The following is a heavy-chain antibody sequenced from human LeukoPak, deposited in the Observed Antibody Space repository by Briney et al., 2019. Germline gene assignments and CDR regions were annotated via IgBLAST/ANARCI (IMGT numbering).Heavy chain of an antibody. CDR1: GDSVSSNSAA. CDR3: ARESSSWYGGPQDY. Sequence: SQTLSLTCAISGDSVSSNSAAWNWFRQSPSRGLEWLGRTYYRSKWYNDYAVSVKSRITINPDTSKNQFSLQLNSVTPEDTAVYYCARESSSWYGGPQDYWGQGTLVTVSS. V-gene: IGHV6-1*01. J-gene: IGHJ4*02. D-gene: IGHD6-13*01. CDR2: TYYRSKWYN.